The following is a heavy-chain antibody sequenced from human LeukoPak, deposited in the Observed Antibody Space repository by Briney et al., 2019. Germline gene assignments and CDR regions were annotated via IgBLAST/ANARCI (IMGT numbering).Heavy chain of an antibody. D-gene: IGHD4-11*01. CDR3: ARDRVRGNSNPFFDY. V-gene: IGHV6-1*01. CDR2: TYYRSTWYN. J-gene: IGHJ4*02. Sequence: SQTLSLTCAISGDSVSSNSVTWNWIRQSPSRGLEWLGRTYYRSTWYNDYAVSVRGRITVNPDTSKNQFSLHLSSVTAADTAVYYCARDRVRGNSNPFFDYWGQGTLVTVSS. CDR1: GDSVSSNSVT.